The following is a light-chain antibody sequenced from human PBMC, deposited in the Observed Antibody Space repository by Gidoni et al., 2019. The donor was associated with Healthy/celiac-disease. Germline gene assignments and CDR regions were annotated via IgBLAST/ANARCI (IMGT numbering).Light chain of an antibody. CDR3: QQYDNLPLT. CDR1: QDISNY. V-gene: IGKV1-33*01. Sequence: ENQMTPSPSSLSASVGDRVHITCQASQDISNYLNWYQQKAGKAPKLLIYDASNLETGVPSRFSGSGSGTDFTFTISSLQPEDIATYYCQQYDNLPLTFGGGTKVAIK. J-gene: IGKJ4*01. CDR2: DAS.